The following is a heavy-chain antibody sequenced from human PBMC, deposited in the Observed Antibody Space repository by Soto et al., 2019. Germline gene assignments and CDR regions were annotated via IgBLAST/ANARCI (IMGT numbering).Heavy chain of an antibody. D-gene: IGHD2-2*01. V-gene: IGHV1-18*01. Sequence: ASVKVSCKTSGYTFSNYGITWVRQAPGQPLEWLGWISLYSDGTDYAQKFQGRVSMTTDTSTTTAYMELRSLRSDDTAVYYCARVVPGAEAWFGPWGQGTLVTVSS. CDR3: ARVVPGAEAWFGP. J-gene: IGHJ5*02. CDR2: ISLYSDGT. CDR1: GYTFSNYG.